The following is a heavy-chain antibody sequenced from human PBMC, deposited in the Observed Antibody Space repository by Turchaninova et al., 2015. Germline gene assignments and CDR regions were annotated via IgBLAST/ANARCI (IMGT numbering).Heavy chain of an antibody. J-gene: IGHJ4*02. V-gene: IGHV4-39*07. Sequence: QLQESGPGLVKPSETLSLTCTVSGGSISSSRNYWGWIRQPPGKGRAWIGSIYYSGKTHDNLFLESGVTIAVDTSKNQVSLELSSVTAADTAVYYCAKDWTQTGINYFDYWGQGTLVTVSS. CDR1: GGSISSSRNY. CDR3: AKDWTQTGINYFDY. D-gene: IGHD1-1*01. CDR2: IYYSGKT.